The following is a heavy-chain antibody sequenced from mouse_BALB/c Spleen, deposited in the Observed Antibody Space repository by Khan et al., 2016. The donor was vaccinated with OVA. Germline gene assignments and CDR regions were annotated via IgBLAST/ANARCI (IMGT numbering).Heavy chain of an antibody. CDR3: ARQNYYGNAMDN. CDR2: ISYSGTT. Sequence: QLEESGPGLVKPSQSLSLTCTVTGYSITSDYAWNWIRQFPGNKLEWMGYISYSGTTSYHPSLKSRISITRDTSKNQFFLQLNSVTSEDTATYDCARQNYYGNAMDNWGQGTSVTVSS. CDR1: GYSITSDYA. D-gene: IGHD1-2*01. V-gene: IGHV3-2*02. J-gene: IGHJ4*01.